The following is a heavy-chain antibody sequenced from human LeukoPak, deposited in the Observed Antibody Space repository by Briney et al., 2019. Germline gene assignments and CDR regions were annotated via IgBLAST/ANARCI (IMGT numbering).Heavy chain of an antibody. CDR3: ARGPYYYDSSGYSAFDY. V-gene: IGHV1-69*13. CDR1: GGTFSSYA. J-gene: IGHJ4*02. CDR2: IIPIFGTA. D-gene: IGHD3-22*01. Sequence: ASVKVSCKASGGTFSSYAISWVRQAPGQGLEWMGGIIPIFGTANYAQKFQGRVTITADESTSTAYMELSSLRSEDTAVYYCARGPYYYDSSGYSAFDYWGQGTLVTVSS.